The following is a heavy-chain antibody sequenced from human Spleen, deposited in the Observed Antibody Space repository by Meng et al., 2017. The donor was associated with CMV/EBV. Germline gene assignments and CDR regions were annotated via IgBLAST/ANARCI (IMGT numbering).Heavy chain of an antibody. CDR2: INPNSGGT. V-gene: IGHV1-2*02. D-gene: IGHD2-2*02. CDR1: TFTGYY. CDR3: ARETHCSSTSCYTHQFDY. J-gene: IGHJ4*02. Sequence: TFTGYYRHWVRQAPGQGLEWMGWINPNSGGTNYAQKFQGRVTMTRDTSISTAYMELSRLRSDDTAVYYCARETHCSSTSCYTHQFDYWGQGTLVTVSS.